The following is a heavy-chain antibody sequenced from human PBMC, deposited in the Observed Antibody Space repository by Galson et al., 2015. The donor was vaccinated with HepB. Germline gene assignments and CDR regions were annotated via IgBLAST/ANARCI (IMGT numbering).Heavy chain of an antibody. V-gene: IGHV3-30*18. CDR3: AKEGAATVVTHFDY. D-gene: IGHD4-23*01. J-gene: IGHJ4*02. Sequence: SLRLSCAAPGFTFSRSGMHWVRQAPGKGLEWVAVVSFDGSDKYCEDSVKGRFTISRDNSKNTLYLQMNSLRPEDTAVYYCAKEGAATVVTHFDYWGQGTLVTVSS. CDR2: VSFDGSDK. CDR1: GFTFSRSG.